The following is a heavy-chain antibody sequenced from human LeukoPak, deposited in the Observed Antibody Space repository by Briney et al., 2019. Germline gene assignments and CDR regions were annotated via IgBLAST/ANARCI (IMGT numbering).Heavy chain of an antibody. CDR1: GYTFTSYA. J-gene: IGHJ4*02. V-gene: IGHV1-3*01. D-gene: IGHD3-22*01. CDR3: ARGRGYYDSSGYYGVGY. CDR2: INAGNGNT. Sequence: ASVKVSCKASGYTFTSYAMHWVRQAPGQRLEWMGWINAGNGNTKYSQKFQGRVTITRDTSASTAYMELSSLRSEDTAVYYCARGRGYYDSSGYYGVGYWGQGTLVTVSS.